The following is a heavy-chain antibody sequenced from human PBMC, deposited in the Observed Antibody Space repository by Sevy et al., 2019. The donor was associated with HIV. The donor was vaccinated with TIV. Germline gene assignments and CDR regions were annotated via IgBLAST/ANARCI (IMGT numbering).Heavy chain of an antibody. Sequence: GGSLRLSCTASGFTFGDYCMSWVRQAPGMGLEWVAFLKSDVYGGTVDHAASVRGRFVISRDDSKTIADLQMNDLKTEGTGVYYCTRWKAAQSIFDYWGQRALVTVSS. CDR1: GFTFGDYC. V-gene: IGHV3-49*04. CDR3: TRWKAAQSIFDY. J-gene: IGHJ4*02. CDR2: LKSDVYGGTV. D-gene: IGHD6-13*01.